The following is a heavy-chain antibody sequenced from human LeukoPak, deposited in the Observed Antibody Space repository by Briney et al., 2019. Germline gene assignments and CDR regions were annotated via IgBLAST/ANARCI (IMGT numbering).Heavy chain of an antibody. V-gene: IGHV1-8*01. Sequence: GASVKVSCKASGYTFSSHDINWVRQATGQGLEWMGWMNPHSGSTGYAQKFQGRVTMTRNTPIGTAYMELSSLRSEDTAVYYCARGYSINCSSTSCNHYLNWFDPWGQGTLVTVSS. CDR3: ARGYSINCSSTSCNHYLNWFDP. CDR1: GYTFSSHD. CDR2: MNPHSGST. D-gene: IGHD2-2*01. J-gene: IGHJ5*02.